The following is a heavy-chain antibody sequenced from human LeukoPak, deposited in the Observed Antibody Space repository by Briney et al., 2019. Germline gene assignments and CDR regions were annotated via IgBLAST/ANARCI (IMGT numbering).Heavy chain of an antibody. J-gene: IGHJ5*02. CDR3: ARERWFDP. Sequence: GGSLRLSCAASGFTVSSNYMSWVRQAPGKGLEWVSVIYSGGSTCYADSVKGRFTISRDNSKNTLYLQMNSLRVEDTAVYYCARERWFDPWGQGTLVTVSS. CDR2: IYSGGST. V-gene: IGHV3-53*01. CDR1: GFTVSSNY.